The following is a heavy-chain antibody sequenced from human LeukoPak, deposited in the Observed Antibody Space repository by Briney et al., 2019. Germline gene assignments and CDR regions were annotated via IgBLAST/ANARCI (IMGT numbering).Heavy chain of an antibody. V-gene: IGHV1-18*01. CDR2: ISAYNGNT. J-gene: IGHJ5*02. CDR3: ARDGAYELWFDP. CDR1: GYTFTSYG. Sequence: VASVKVSCKASGYTFTSYGISWVRQAPGQGLEWMGWISAYNGNTNYAQKFQGRVTMTRDTSISTAYMELSRLRSDGTAVYYCARDGAYELWFDPWGQGTLVTVSS. D-gene: IGHD4-17*01.